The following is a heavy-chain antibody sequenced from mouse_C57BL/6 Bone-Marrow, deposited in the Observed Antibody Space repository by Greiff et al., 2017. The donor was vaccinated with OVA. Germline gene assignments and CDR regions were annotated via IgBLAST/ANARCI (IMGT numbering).Heavy chain of an antibody. D-gene: IGHD1-1*01. V-gene: IGHV1-76*01. Sequence: QVQLQQSGAELVRPGASVKLSCKASGYTFTDYYINWVKQRPGQGLEWIARIYPGSGNTYYNEKFKGKATLTAEKSSSTAYMQLSSLTSEDSAVYFCARGAYGSKRRYFDYWGQGTTLTVSS. CDR2: IYPGSGNT. CDR1: GYTFTDYY. J-gene: IGHJ2*01. CDR3: ARGAYGSKRRYFDY.